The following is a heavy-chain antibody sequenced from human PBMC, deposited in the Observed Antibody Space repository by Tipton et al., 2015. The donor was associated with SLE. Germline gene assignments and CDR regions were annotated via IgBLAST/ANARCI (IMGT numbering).Heavy chain of an antibody. CDR1: GFTFFRHS. J-gene: IGHJ4*02. CDR2: VSRRSDYR. CDR3: ARDFIAATGMFDF. Sequence: GSLRLSCEASGFTFFRHSMNWVRQAPGKGLEWVASVSRRSDYRYYADSVKGRFTISRDNAKNSLYLQMNSLRAEDTAVYYCARDFIAATGMFDFWGQGTLVTVSS. V-gene: IGHV3-21*01. D-gene: IGHD6-13*01.